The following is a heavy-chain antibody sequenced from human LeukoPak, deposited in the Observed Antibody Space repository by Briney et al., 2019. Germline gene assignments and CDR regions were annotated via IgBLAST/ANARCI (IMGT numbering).Heavy chain of an antibody. CDR1: GGSFSGYY. V-gene: IGHV4-34*01. Sequence: SETLSLTCAVYGGSFSGYYWSWIRQPPGKGLEWIGEINHSGSTNYNLSLKSRVTISIDTSKNQFSLKLNSVTAADTAVYYCASSGSYLFDYWGQGTLVTVSS. D-gene: IGHD1-26*01. CDR2: INHSGST. J-gene: IGHJ4*02. CDR3: ASSGSYLFDY.